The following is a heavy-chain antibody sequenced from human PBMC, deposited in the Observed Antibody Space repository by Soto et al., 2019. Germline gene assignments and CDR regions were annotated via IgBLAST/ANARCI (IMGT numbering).Heavy chain of an antibody. Sequence: QVQLVQSGAEVKKPGASVKVSCEASGYTFTSYAMHWVRQAPGQRLEWMGWINAGNGSTKYSQKFQGRVTITRDTSASTAYMELSSLRSEDTAVYYCARGLNGYLHYFDYWGQGTLVTVSS. CDR1: GYTFTSYA. CDR2: INAGNGST. J-gene: IGHJ4*02. CDR3: ARGLNGYLHYFDY. V-gene: IGHV1-3*01. D-gene: IGHD5-18*01.